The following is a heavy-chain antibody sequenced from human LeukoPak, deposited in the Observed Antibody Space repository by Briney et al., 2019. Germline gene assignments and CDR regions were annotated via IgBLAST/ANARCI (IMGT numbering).Heavy chain of an antibody. CDR3: ASTLVDYYDTFGYFDY. CDR2: IYYSGST. CDR1: GGSVSSSAYY. V-gene: IGHV4-39*01. Sequence: SETLSLTCSVSGGSVSSSAYYWSWIRQPPWEGLEWIGNIYYSGSTYHNPSLKSRVTISVDTSKNQFSLKLSSVTAADTAVYYCASTLVDYYDTFGYFDYWGQGTLVTVSS. D-gene: IGHD3-22*01. J-gene: IGHJ4*02.